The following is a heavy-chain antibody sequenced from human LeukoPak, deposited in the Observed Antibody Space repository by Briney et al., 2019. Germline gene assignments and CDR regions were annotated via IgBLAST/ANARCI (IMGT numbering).Heavy chain of an antibody. D-gene: IGHD1-26*01. CDR2: ISTSSSYI. CDR1: GFTFSTYS. CDR3: AREERRVSSRIDF. J-gene: IGHJ4*02. V-gene: IGHV3-21*01. Sequence: PGGSLRLSCAASGFTFSTYSMHWVRQAPGKGLEWVSSISTSSSYIYYADSVKGRFTIFRDNAKNSLFLQMSGLRAEDTAVYYCAREERRVSSRIDFWGQGTLVTVSS.